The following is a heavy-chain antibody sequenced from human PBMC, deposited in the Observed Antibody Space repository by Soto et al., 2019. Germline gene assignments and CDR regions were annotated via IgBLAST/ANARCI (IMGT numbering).Heavy chain of an antibody. CDR1: GFTVSSNY. D-gene: IGHD2-2*02. Sequence: EVQLVESGGGLVQPGGSLRLSCAASGFTVSSNYMSWVRKAPGKGLEWVSFIYSGSSTYYADSVKGRFTIYRDNSKNTLYLQMNSLRAEDTAVYYCARDRNTLYGMDVWGQGTTVTVSS. CDR2: IYSGSST. J-gene: IGHJ6*02. V-gene: IGHV3-66*01. CDR3: ARDRNTLYGMDV.